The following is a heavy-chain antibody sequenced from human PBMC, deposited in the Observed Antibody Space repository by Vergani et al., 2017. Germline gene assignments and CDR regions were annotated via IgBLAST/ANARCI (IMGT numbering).Heavy chain of an antibody. CDR2: ISWNSGSI. Sequence: EVQLVESGGGLVQPGRSLRLSCAASGFTFDDYAMHWVRQAPGKGREWVSGISWNSGSIGYADSVKGRFTISRDNAKNSLYLQMNSLRAEDTALYYCAKISGSSDYWGQGTLVTVSS. J-gene: IGHJ4*02. CDR1: GFTFDDYA. D-gene: IGHD5-12*01. CDR3: AKISGSSDY. V-gene: IGHV3-9*01.